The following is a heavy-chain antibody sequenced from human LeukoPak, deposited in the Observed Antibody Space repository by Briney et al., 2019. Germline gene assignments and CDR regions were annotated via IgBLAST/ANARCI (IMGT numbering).Heavy chain of an antibody. J-gene: IGHJ4*02. CDR2: ISYDGSNK. V-gene: IGHV3-30*03. D-gene: IGHD2-21*02. CDR3: ASGLVTGVYDF. Sequence: GRSLRLSCAASGFTFSSYGMHWVRQAPGKGLEWVAVISYDGSNKYYADSLEGRFTISRDNSKNMLYLQMNSLKVEDTAVYYCASGLVTGVYDFWGQGTLVTVSS. CDR1: GFTFSSYG.